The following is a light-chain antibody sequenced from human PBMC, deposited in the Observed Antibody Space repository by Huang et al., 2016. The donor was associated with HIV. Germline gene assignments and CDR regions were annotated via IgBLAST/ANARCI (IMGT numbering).Light chain of an antibody. V-gene: IGKV3-20*01. CDR1: QTITTNS. Sequence: EIVLTQSPGTLSLSPGERATLSCRASQTITTNSLAWYQQKLGPAPSLLIYGASSRATDIPDRFSGSGSGTDFTLTISRLEPEDFAVYYCQQYGSSPLITFGQGTRLEIK. CDR3: QQYGSSPLIT. J-gene: IGKJ5*01. CDR2: GAS.